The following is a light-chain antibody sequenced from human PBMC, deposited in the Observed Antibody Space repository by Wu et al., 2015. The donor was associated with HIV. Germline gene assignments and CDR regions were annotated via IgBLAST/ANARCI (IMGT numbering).Light chain of an antibody. CDR3: QQYGNSSLPWA. J-gene: IGKJ1*01. V-gene: IGKV3-20*01. CDR2: SAS. CDR1: QSINYN. Sequence: EIVMTQSPATLSVSPGERATPSCRASQSINYNLAWYQQKPGLPPRLLIYSASSRATHIPDRFSGSASGTDFTLVINRLEPEDFAVYYCQQYGNSSLPWAFGQGPRWTSN.